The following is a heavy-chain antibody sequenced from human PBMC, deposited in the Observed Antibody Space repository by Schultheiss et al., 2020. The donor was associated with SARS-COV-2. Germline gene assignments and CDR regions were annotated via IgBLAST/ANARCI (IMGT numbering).Heavy chain of an antibody. Sequence: SETLSLTCAVYGGSFSGYYWSWIRQHPGKGLEWIGSIYYSGSTYYNPSLKSRVTISVDTSKNQFSLKLSSVTAADTAVYYCAVDSSGYLDAFDIWGQGTMVTVSS. V-gene: IGHV4-34*01. CDR1: GGSFSGYY. D-gene: IGHD3-22*01. CDR2: IYYSGST. J-gene: IGHJ3*02. CDR3: AVDSSGYLDAFDI.